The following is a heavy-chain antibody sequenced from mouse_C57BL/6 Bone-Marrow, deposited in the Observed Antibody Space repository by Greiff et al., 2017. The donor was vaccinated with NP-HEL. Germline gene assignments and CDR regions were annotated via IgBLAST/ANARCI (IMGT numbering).Heavy chain of an antibody. CDR1: GFTFSDYG. J-gene: IGHJ1*03. Sequence: EVKVIESGGGLVQPGGSLKLSCAASGFTFSDYGMAWVRQAPRKGPEWVAFISNLAYSIYYADTVTGRFTISRENAKNTLYLEMSSLRSEDTAMYYCARRPYYYGSSYWYFDVWGTGTTVTVSS. CDR2: ISNLAYSI. V-gene: IGHV5-15*01. D-gene: IGHD1-1*01. CDR3: ARRPYYYGSSYWYFDV.